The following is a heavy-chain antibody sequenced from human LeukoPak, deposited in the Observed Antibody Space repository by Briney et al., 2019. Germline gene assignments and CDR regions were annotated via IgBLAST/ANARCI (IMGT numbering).Heavy chain of an antibody. CDR2: INPNNGGT. CDR3: ARVDGGEWYYFDY. CDR1: GYAFSGYY. D-gene: IGHD2-8*02. Sequence: ASVKVSCKGSGYAFSGYYMHWVRQAPGQGLEWMGWINPNNGGTNYAQKFQGRVTMTLDTSISTGYMELSSLRSDDTAIYFCARVDGGEWYYFDYWGQGTLVTVFS. V-gene: IGHV1-2*02. J-gene: IGHJ4*02.